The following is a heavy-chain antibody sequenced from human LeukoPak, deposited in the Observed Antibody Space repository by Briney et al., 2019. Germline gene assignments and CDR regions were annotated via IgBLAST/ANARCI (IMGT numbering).Heavy chain of an antibody. Sequence: GGSLRLSCAASGCTFSSYWMNWARQAPGKGLEWVASINHNGNVNYYVDSVKGRFTISRDNAKNSLYLQMSNLRAEDTAVYFCARGGGLDVWGQGATVTVSS. CDR2: INHNGNVN. CDR3: ARGGGLDV. D-gene: IGHD3-16*01. CDR1: GCTFSSYW. V-gene: IGHV3-7*03. J-gene: IGHJ6*02.